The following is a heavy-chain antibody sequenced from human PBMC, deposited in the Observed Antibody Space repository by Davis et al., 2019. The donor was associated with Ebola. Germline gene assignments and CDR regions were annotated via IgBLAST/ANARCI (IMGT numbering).Heavy chain of an antibody. CDR1: VCTFSSYA. J-gene: IGHJ5*02. D-gene: IGHD3-16*02. CDR3: ATFMITFGGVIVKPWFDH. V-gene: IGHV1-69*06. CDR2: IIPLFGTA. Sequence: SVKVSCKASVCTFSSYAISWVRQAPGQGLEWMGGIIPLFGTANYAQKFQGRVTITADKSTSTAYMELSSLRSEDTAVYYWATFMITFGGVIVKPWFDHWGQGTLVTVSS.